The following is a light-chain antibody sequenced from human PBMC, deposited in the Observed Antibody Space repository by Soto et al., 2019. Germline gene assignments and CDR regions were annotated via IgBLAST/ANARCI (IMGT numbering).Light chain of an antibody. Sequence: EIVLTQSPATLSLSPGERATLSCRASQSVSNYLAWYQQKPGHAPRLLIYDASNRATGIPPSFSGSVSATDFLLTISRLEHDDFAVYYCQQRSTSLTFGGGTKVEIK. J-gene: IGKJ4*01. CDR2: DAS. CDR1: QSVSNY. CDR3: QQRSTSLT. V-gene: IGKV3-11*01.